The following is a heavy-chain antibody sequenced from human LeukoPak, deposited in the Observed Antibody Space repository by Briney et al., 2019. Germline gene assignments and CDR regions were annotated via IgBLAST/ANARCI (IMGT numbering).Heavy chain of an antibody. V-gene: IGHV3-23*01. Sequence: PGASLRLSCAASGFTFSSYAMSWVRQAPGKGLEWVSAISGSGGSTYYADSVKGRFTISRDNSKNTLYLQMNSLRAEDTAVYYRAKGRFEIAAAGGNFDYWGQGTLVTVSS. CDR3: AKGRFEIAAAGGNFDY. D-gene: IGHD6-13*01. J-gene: IGHJ4*02. CDR1: GFTFSSYA. CDR2: ISGSGGST.